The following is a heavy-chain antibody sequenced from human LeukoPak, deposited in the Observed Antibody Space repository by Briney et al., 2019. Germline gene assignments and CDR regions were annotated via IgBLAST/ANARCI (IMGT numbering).Heavy chain of an antibody. CDR3: ARVASTSPYFYGMDV. J-gene: IGHJ6*02. CDR2: IYSGGST. V-gene: IGHV3-53*01. CDR1: AFSVSINY. Sequence: PGRSLRLSCAASAFSVSINYVSSVRHAPGKGLESVSAIYSGGSTSYAASVKGRFTISRDKSKNTVYLQMNSLSAEDTAIYYCARVASTSPYFYGMDVWGQGTTVTVSS.